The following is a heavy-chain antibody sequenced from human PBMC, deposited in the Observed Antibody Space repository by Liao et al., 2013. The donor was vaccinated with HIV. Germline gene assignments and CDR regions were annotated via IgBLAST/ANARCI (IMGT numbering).Heavy chain of an antibody. CDR3: ARGRRYYDSGRWGDY. Sequence: QVQLQQWGAGLLKPSETLSLTCAVLWWVLQWLLLELDPPAPREGAWSGLGKVNHSGSTNYNPSLKSRVTISVDTSKKQFSLKLSSVTAADTAVYYCARGRRYYDSGRWGDYWAREPWSPSPQ. CDR2: VNHSGST. V-gene: IGHV4-34*01. CDR1: WVLQWLL. J-gene: IGHJ4*02. D-gene: IGHD3-16*01.